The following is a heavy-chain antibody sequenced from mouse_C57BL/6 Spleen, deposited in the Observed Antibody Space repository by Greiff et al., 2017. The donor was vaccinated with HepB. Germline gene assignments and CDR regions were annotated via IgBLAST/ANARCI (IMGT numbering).Heavy chain of an antibody. CDR1: GFNIKDDY. Sequence: EVKLQESGAELVRPGASVKLSCTASGFNIKDDYMHWVKQRPEQGLEWIGWIDPENGDTEYASKFQGKATITADTSSNTAYLQLSSLTSEDTAVYYCTRQPFAYWGQGTLVTVSA. J-gene: IGHJ3*01. D-gene: IGHD3-2*01. CDR2: IDPENGDT. CDR3: TRQPFAY. V-gene: IGHV14-4*01.